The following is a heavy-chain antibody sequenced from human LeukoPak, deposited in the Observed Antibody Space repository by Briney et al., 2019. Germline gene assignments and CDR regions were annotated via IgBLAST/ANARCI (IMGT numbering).Heavy chain of an antibody. V-gene: IGHV3-21*01. D-gene: IGHD1-26*01. CDR2: ISSSSSYI. CDR1: GFTFSSYN. CDR3: ARGSGSYLFQH. Sequence: GGSLRLSCAASGFTFSSYNMNWVRQAPGKGLEWVSSISSSSSYIYYADSVKGRFTISRDNAKNSLYLQMNNLRAEDTAVYYCARGSGSYLFQHWGQGTRAAVS. J-gene: IGHJ1*01.